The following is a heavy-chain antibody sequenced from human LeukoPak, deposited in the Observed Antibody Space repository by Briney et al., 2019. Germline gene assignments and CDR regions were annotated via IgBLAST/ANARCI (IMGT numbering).Heavy chain of an antibody. V-gene: IGHV6-1*01. CDR3: ASSSLRGSDAFDI. CDR1: GDSVSNNNAA. J-gene: IGHJ3*02. CDR2: TYYRSKWYT. D-gene: IGHD3-16*01. Sequence: SQTLSLTCAISGDSVSNNNAAWNWIRQSPSRGLEWLGRTYYRSKWYTDYAVSVSSRITINPDPSKNQFSLQLNSVTPEDTAVYYCASSSLRGSDAFDIWGQGTMVTVSS.